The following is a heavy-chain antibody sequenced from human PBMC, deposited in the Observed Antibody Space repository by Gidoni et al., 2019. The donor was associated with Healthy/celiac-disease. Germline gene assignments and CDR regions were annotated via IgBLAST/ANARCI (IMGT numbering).Heavy chain of an antibody. V-gene: IGHV4-39*01. CDR2: IYYSGST. Sequence: QLQLQESGPGLVKPSETLSLTCTVSGGSISSSSYYWGWIRQPPGKGLEWIGSIYYSGSTYYNPSLKSRVTISVDTSKTQFSLKLSSVTAADTAVYYCRGVGDILTGYPNYYYYYMDVWGKGTTVTVSS. CDR3: RGVGDILTGYPNYYYYYMDV. CDR1: GGSISSSSYY. J-gene: IGHJ6*03. D-gene: IGHD3-9*01.